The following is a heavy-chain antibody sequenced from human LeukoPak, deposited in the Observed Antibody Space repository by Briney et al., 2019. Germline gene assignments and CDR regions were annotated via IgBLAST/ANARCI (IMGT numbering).Heavy chain of an antibody. J-gene: IGHJ4*02. V-gene: IGHV4-59*01. D-gene: IGHD3-10*01. CDR1: GGSISSFY. CDR3: ASLGLYGSGTRTDY. Sequence: SETLSLTCSVSGGSISSFYWSWVRQPAGKGLEWIGYIYYSGSTDYNPSLKGRVTISVDTSKNQFSLKLSSVTAADTAVYYCASLGLYGSGTRTDYWGQGTLVTVSS. CDR2: IYYSGST.